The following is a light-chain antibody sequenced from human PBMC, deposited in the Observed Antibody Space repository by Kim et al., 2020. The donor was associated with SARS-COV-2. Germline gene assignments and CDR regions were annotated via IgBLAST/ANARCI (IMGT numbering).Light chain of an antibody. V-gene: IGLV3-19*01. Sequence: SSELTQDPAVSVALGQTVTITCQGDSLRTYYASWYQQKPGQAPILVIFDKSNRPSGIPHRFSGSGSGSTASLTITGAQAEDEADYYCNSRDSGGFHWVFGAGTQLTVL. CDR2: DKS. CDR1: SLRTYY. CDR3: NSRDSGGFHWV. J-gene: IGLJ3*02.